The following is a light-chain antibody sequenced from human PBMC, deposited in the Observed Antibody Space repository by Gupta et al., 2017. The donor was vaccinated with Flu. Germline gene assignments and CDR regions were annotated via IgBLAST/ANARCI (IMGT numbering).Light chain of an antibody. CDR2: EGN. CDR1: SSNIGNNY. J-gene: IGLJ3*02. Sequence: QSVLTQPPSASAAPGQKVTISCSGSSSNIGNNYVSWYQQLPGAAPKLLIYEGNKRPSGIPDRFSGSKSGTSATLGITGLQTGDEADYYCGTWDSSLSAGVFGGGTKLTVL. CDR3: GTWDSSLSAGV. V-gene: IGLV1-51*02.